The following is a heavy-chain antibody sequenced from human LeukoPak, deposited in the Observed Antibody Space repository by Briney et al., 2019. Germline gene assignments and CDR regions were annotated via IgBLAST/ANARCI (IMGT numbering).Heavy chain of an antibody. CDR3: ARDGPPYDSSGYRHYYFDY. V-gene: IGHV3-74*01. D-gene: IGHD3-22*01. J-gene: IGHJ4*02. Sequence: PGGSLRLSCAASGFTFSSYWMHWVRQAPGKGLVWVSRINSDGRSTSYADSVKGRFTISRDNAKNTLYLQMNSLRAEDTAVYYCARDGPPYDSSGYRHYYFDYWGQGTLVTVSS. CDR2: INSDGRST. CDR1: GFTFSSYW.